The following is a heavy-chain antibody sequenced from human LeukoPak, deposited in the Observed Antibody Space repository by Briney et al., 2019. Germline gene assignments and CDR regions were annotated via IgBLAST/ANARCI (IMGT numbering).Heavy chain of an antibody. CDR1: GGSISSSSYY. D-gene: IGHD1-14*01. V-gene: IGHV4-39*07. J-gene: IGHJ4*02. CDR3: ARGGNRWYFDY. CDR2: IYYSGST. Sequence: PSETLSLTCTVSGGSISSSSYYWGWIRQPPGKGLEWIGSIYYSGSTYYNPSLKSRVTISVDTSKNQFSLKLSSVTAADTAVYYCARGGNRWYFDYWGQGTLVTVSS.